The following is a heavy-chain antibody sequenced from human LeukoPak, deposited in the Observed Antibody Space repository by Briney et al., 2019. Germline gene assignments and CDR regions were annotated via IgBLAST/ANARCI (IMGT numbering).Heavy chain of an antibody. CDR1: GGSISSSSYY. CDR3: AREVENWFDP. Sequence: SETLSLTCTVSGGSISSSSYYWGWIRQPPGKGLEWIGYIYYSGSTNYNPSLKSRVTISVDTSKNQFSLKLSSVTAADTAVYYCAREVENWFDPWGQGTLVTVSS. V-gene: IGHV4-61*01. J-gene: IGHJ5*02. CDR2: IYYSGST.